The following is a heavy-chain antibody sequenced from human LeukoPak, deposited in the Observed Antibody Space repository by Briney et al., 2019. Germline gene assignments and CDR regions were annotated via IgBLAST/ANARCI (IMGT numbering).Heavy chain of an antibody. V-gene: IGHV3-48*03. CDR3: ARGVYYGAGDY. J-gene: IGHJ4*02. Sequence: LPGGSLRLSCAASGFTFSSYEMNWVRQAPGKGLEWVSYNSSSGSTIYYADSVKGRFTISRDNAKNSLYLQMNSLRAEDTAVYYCARGVYYGAGDYWGQGTLVTVSS. D-gene: IGHD4/OR15-4a*01. CDR2: NSSSGSTI. CDR1: GFTFSSYE.